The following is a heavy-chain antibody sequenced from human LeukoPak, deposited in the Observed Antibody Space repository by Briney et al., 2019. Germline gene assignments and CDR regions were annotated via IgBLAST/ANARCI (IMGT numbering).Heavy chain of an antibody. D-gene: IGHD3-10*01. CDR3: ARGAYYYGSGSYSQFDP. CDR2: IYYSGST. CDR1: GGSISSYY. J-gene: IGHJ5*02. V-gene: IGHV4-59*12. Sequence: SETLSLTCTVSGGSISSYYWSWIRQPPGKGLEWIGYIYYSGSTNYNPSLNSRVTMSVDTSENQFSLKLSSVTAADTAVYYCARGAYYYGSGSYSQFDPWGQGTLVTVSS.